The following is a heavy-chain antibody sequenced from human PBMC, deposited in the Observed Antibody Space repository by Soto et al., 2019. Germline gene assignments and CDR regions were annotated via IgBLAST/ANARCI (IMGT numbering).Heavy chain of an antibody. Sequence: KAGGSLRLSCAAPGFAFYYYNMNWVRQAPGRGLEWVSSISGSGIDIHFTDSVKGRFTISRDNAKTSLYLQMDSLRPEDTAIYYCAREGVTNYTDCYFDLWGHGALVTVSS. CDR2: ISGSGIDI. D-gene: IGHD4-4*01. CDR3: AREGVTNYTDCYFDL. CDR1: GFAFYYYN. V-gene: IGHV3-21*01. J-gene: IGHJ4*01.